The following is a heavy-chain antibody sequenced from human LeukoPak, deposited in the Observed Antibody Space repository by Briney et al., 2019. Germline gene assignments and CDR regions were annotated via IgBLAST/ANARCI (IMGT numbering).Heavy chain of an antibody. CDR1: GGSISSYY. J-gene: IGHJ6*02. CDR3: ARGGYSYGHYYYYYYGMDV. D-gene: IGHD5-18*01. Sequence: SETLSLTCTVSGGSISSYYWSWIRQPPGKGLEWIGYIYYSGSTNYNPPLKSRVTISVDTSKNQFSLKLSSVTAADTAVYYCARGGYSYGHYYYYYYGMDVWGQGATVTVSS. V-gene: IGHV4-59*01. CDR2: IYYSGST.